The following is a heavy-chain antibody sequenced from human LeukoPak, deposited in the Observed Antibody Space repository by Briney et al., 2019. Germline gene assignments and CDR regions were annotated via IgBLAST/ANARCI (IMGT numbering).Heavy chain of an antibody. Sequence: PGGSLRLSCAASGFTFSSYSVNWVRHAPGKGLEWVSYISSSSSYIYYADSVKGRFTISRDNAKNSLYLQMNSLRAEDTAVYYCARDQRLVIIKPPLWYYGMDVWGQGTTVTVSS. CDR1: GFTFSSYS. J-gene: IGHJ6*02. V-gene: IGHV3-21*01. CDR3: ARDQRLVIIKPPLWYYGMDV. D-gene: IGHD3-9*01. CDR2: ISSSSSYI.